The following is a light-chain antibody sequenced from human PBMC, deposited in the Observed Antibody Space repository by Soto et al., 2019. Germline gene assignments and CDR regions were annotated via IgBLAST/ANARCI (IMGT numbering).Light chain of an antibody. CDR1: QSIGSW. V-gene: IGKV1-5*01. CDR2: DAS. Sequence: DIRMTQSPSSPSESEGDRVTMTCRASQSIGSWLAWYQHEPGKAPKLLIYDASSLESGVPSRISGSGSGTEFTLTIISLRPDDFATYDCQQYNSYPWTCGQGTKVDIK. CDR3: QQYNSYPWT. J-gene: IGKJ1*01.